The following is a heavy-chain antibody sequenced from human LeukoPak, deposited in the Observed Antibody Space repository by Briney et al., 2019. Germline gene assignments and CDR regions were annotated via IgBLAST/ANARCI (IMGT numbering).Heavy chain of an antibody. CDR2: INPNSGGT. J-gene: IGHJ4*02. CDR1: GGTFSSYA. V-gene: IGHV1-2*02. CDR3: ARSDGYCSGGSCYSLPDY. D-gene: IGHD2-15*01. Sequence: ASVKVSCKASGGTFSSYAISWVRQAPGQGLEWMGLINPNSGGTNYAQKFQGRVTMTRDTSISTAYMELSRLRSDDTAVYYCARSDGYCSGGSCYSLPDYWGQGTLVTVSS.